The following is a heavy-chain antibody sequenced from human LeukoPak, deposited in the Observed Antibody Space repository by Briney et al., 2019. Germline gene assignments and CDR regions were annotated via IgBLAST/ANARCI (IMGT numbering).Heavy chain of an antibody. CDR2: IWYDGSNK. CDR1: GFTFSSCG. V-gene: IGHV3-33*01. CDR3: ARGAPGLHYRSIDY. Sequence: TGGSLRLSCAASGFTFSSCGMHWVRQAPGKGLEWVAVIWYDGSNKYYADSVKGRFTISRDNSKNTLYLQMNSLRAEDTAVYYCARGAPGLHYRSIDYWGQGTLVTASS. D-gene: IGHD4-11*01. J-gene: IGHJ4*02.